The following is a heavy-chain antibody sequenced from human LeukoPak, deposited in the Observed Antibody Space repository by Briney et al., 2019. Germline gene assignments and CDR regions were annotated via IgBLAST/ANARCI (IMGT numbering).Heavy chain of an antibody. CDR3: ARLPNLEIWFDP. V-gene: IGHV1-18*01. CDR1: GYTFTSYG. D-gene: IGHD5-24*01. J-gene: IGHJ5*02. Sequence: ASVKVSRKASGYTFTSYGISWVRQAPGQGLEWMGWISAYNGNTNYAQKLQGRVTMTTDTSTSTAYMELRSLRSDDTAVYYCARLPNLEIWFDPWGQGTLVTVSS. CDR2: ISAYNGNT.